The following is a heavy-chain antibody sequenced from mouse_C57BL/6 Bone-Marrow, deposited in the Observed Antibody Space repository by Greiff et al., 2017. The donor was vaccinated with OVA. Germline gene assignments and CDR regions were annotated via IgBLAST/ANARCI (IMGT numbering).Heavy chain of an antibody. Sequence: VQLQQPGAELVKPGASVKMSCKASGYTFTSYWITWVKQRPGQGLEWIGDIYPGSGSTNYNEKFKSKATLTVDTSSSTAYMQLSSLTSEDSAVYYCARRGRGSSYDWYFDVWGTGTTVTVSS. CDR2: IYPGSGST. V-gene: IGHV1-55*01. J-gene: IGHJ1*03. D-gene: IGHD1-1*01. CDR3: ARRGRGSSYDWYFDV. CDR1: GYTFTSYW.